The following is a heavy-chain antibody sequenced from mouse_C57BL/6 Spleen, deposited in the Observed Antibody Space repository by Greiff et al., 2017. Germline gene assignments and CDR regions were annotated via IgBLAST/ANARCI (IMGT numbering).Heavy chain of an antibody. D-gene: IGHD3-3*01. CDR3: GRGDPCD. V-gene: IGHV1-4*01. J-gene: IGHJ2*01. CDR2: INPSSGYT. Sequence: QVQLQQSGAELARPGASVKMSCKASGYTFTSYTMHWVKQRPGQGLEWIGYINPSSGYTKNNQKFKDKATLTGDKSTSTAYMQLSSLTSEDSAVYYCGRGDPCDWGQGATLTVAS. CDR1: GYTFTSYT.